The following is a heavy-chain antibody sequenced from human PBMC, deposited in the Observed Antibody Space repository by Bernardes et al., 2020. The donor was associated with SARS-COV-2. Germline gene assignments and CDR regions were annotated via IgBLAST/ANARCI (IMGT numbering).Heavy chain of an antibody. CDR2: IIPILGIA. J-gene: IGHJ6*02. Sequence: SVKVSCKASGGTFSSYAISWVRQAPGQGLEWMGRIIPILGIANYAQKFQGRVTITADKSTSTAYMELSSLRSEDTAVYYCARGGGNSAYYYYYYGMDVWGQGTTVTVSS. CDR3: ARGGGNSAYYYYYYGMDV. CDR1: GGTFSSYA. D-gene: IGHD2-21*02. V-gene: IGHV1-69*04.